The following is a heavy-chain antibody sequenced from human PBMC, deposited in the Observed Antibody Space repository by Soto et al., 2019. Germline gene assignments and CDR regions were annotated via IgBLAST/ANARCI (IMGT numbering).Heavy chain of an antibody. V-gene: IGHV3-21*01. CDR2: ISSSSSYI. CDR3: ARGMGTAMVTLSFDY. Sequence: EVQLVESGGGLVKPGGSLRLSCAASGFTFSSYSMNWVRQAPGKGLEWVSSISSSSSYIYYADSVKGRLTISRDNAKNSLFLQMNSLSAEDSAVYYCARGMGTAMVTLSFDYWGQGTLVTVSS. J-gene: IGHJ4*02. CDR1: GFTFSSYS. D-gene: IGHD5-18*01.